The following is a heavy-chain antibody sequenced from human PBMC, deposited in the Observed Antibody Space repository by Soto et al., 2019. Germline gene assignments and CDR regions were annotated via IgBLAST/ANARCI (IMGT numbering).Heavy chain of an antibody. Sequence: ASVQVSCKSSGYPVTSYDIHWVRQPPGQGLEWMGIINPSGGSTSYAQKFQGRVTMTRDTSTSTVYMELSSLRSEDTAVYYCAREGVVGATVLGYWGQGTLVTVSS. CDR1: GYPVTSYD. J-gene: IGHJ4*02. V-gene: IGHV1-46*01. D-gene: IGHD1-26*01. CDR3: AREGVVGATVLGY. CDR2: INPSGGST.